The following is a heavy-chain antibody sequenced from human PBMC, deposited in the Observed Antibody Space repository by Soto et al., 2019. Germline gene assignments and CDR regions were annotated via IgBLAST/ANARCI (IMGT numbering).Heavy chain of an antibody. CDR3: ARITMVRGVMGYYGMDV. J-gene: IGHJ6*02. V-gene: IGHV4-31*03. D-gene: IGHD3-10*01. CDR1: GGSISSGGYY. CDR2: IYYSGST. Sequence: SETLSLTCTVSGGSISSGGYYWSWIRQHPGKGLEWIGYIYYSGSTYYNPSLKSRVTISVDTSKNQFSLKLSSVTAADTAVYYCARITMVRGVMGYYGMDVWGQGTTVTVSS.